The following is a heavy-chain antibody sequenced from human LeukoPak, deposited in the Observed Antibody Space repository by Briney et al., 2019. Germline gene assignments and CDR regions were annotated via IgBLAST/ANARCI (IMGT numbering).Heavy chain of an antibody. CDR2: IYYSGST. CDR3: ARAYDFWSGFLDY. J-gene: IGHJ4*02. Sequence: SDTLSLTCTVSGGPISSYYWSWIRQPPGKGLEWIGYIYYSGSTNYNPSLKSRVTISVDTSKHQFSLKLSSVTAADTAVYYCARAYDFWSGFLDYWGQGTLVTVSS. D-gene: IGHD3-3*01. CDR1: GGPISSYY. V-gene: IGHV4-59*07.